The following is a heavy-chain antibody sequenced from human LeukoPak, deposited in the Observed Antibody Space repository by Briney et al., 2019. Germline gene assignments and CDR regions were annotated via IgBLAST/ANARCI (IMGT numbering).Heavy chain of an antibody. Sequence: PSETLSLTCAVYGGSFSGYYWSWIRQPPGKGLEWIGEINHSGSTNYNPSLKSRVTISVDTSKDQFSLKLSSVTAADTAVYYCARGRWDIVVVVAAMYYFDYWGQGTLVTVSS. CDR3: ARGRWDIVVVVAAMYYFDY. V-gene: IGHV4-34*01. CDR1: GGSFSGYY. CDR2: INHSGST. J-gene: IGHJ4*02. D-gene: IGHD2-15*01.